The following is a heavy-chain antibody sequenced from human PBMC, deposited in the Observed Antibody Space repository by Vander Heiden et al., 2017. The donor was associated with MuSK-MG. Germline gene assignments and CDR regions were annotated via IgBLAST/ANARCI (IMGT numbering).Heavy chain of an antibody. CDR3: ARRRGYYDSTDYV. V-gene: IGHV4-39*01. J-gene: IGHJ4*02. D-gene: IGHD3-22*01. CDR1: GGSISSSTYY. Sequence: QLQMQESGPGLVKPSETLSLPCTVSGGSISSSTYYWGWIRQPPGKALEWIGSISYREYTYYNPSLKSRVTISVDTSKNQFSRKLTSVTAADAAVYFCARRRGYYDSTDYVWGQGTLVTVS. CDR2: ISYREYT.